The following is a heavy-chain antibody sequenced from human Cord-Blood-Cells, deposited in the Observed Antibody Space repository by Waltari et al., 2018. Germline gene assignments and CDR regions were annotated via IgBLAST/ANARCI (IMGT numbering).Heavy chain of an antibody. J-gene: IGHJ3*02. Sequence: QVQLQQWGAGLLTPSETLSLTCAVYGGSFSGYYWSWIRQPPGKGLEWIGETNDSGSTNYNPSLKSRVTISVDTSKNQFSLKLSSVTAADTAVYYCARLNSGRGAFDIWGQGTMVTVSS. CDR3: ARLNSGRGAFDI. CDR1: GGSFSGYY. D-gene: IGHD3-10*01. V-gene: IGHV4-34*01. CDR2: TNDSGST.